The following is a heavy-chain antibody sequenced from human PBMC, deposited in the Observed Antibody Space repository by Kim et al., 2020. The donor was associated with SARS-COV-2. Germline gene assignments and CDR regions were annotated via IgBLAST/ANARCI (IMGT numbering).Heavy chain of an antibody. CDR1: GFTFSSYA. CDR3: ARDSGRDIVVVPAAIEFVY. D-gene: IGHD2-2*02. CDR2: ISYDGSNK. V-gene: IGHV3-30-3*01. J-gene: IGHJ4*02. Sequence: GGSLRLSCAASGFTFSSYAMHWVRQAPGKGLEWVAVISYDGSNKYYADSVKGRFTISRDNSKNTLYLQMNSLRAEDTAVYYCARDSGRDIVVVPAAIEFVYWGQGTLVTVSS.